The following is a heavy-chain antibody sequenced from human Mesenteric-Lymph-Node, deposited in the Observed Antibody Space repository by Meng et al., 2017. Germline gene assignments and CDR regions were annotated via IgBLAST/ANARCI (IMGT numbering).Heavy chain of an antibody. D-gene: IGHD6-19*01. V-gene: IGHV4-39*01. CDR2: IGHSGIT. CDR3: VRSSGWVRTGFDP. J-gene: IGHJ5*02. Sequence: QPQLQEAGPGRVKPAEALSRTGCGSGGSISTSGYYWGWIRQPPGKGLEWIGSIGHSGITYYTPSLKSRVTVSIDTSKSQFSLKLTSVTAADTAVYYCVRSSGWVRTGFDPWGQGTLVTVSS. CDR1: GGSISTSGYY.